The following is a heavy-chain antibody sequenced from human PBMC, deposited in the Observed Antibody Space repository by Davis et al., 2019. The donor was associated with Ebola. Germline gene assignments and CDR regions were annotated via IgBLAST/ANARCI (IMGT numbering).Heavy chain of an antibody. D-gene: IGHD1-1*01. J-gene: IGHJ4*02. CDR3: ATYVQRGPDD. CDR2: LSDRGYEL. V-gene: IGHV3-23*01. Sequence: GESLKISCAASGFTFNTIFMRFYRQPPGKGLESVSALSDRGYELRYADSVRGRFNISRDNSKNTVYLQMNSLRADDTAIYYCATYVQRGPDDWGRGTFVTVSS. CDR1: GFTFNTIF.